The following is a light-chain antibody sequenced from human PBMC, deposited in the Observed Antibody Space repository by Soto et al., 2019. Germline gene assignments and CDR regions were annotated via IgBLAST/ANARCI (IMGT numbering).Light chain of an antibody. CDR3: QQYGSCPWT. CDR1: QSVSSSY. J-gene: IGKJ1*01. Sequence: EIVLTQSPGTLSLSPGERATLSCRASQSVSSSYLAWYQQKPGQAPRLLIYGASSRATGIPDRFSGSGSGTDFTLTISRLEPEDFAVYYCQQYGSCPWTFGQVTKVEIK. V-gene: IGKV3-20*01. CDR2: GAS.